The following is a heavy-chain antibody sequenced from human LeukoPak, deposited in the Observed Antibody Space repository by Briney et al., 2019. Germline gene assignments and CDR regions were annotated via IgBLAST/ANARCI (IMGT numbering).Heavy chain of an antibody. CDR3: AKVVAGNTDYYFDY. CDR1: GFTFSNYA. J-gene: IGHJ4*02. Sequence: PGGSLRLSCAASGFTFSNYAMSWVRQAPGKGLEWVAGISGTGGSTHYADSVKGRFTISRDNSKNTVYPQMRNLRVEHTAVYYCAKVVAGNTDYYFDYWGQGILVAVSS. V-gene: IGHV3-23*01. CDR2: ISGTGGST. D-gene: IGHD2-2*02.